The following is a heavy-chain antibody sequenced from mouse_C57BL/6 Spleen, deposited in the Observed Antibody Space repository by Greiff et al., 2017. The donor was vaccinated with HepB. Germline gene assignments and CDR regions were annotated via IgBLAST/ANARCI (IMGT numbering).Heavy chain of an antibody. CDR3: TRSYDSQASFHS. Sequence: EVNLVESGGGLVKPGGSLKLSCAASGFTFSDYGMHWVRQAPEKGLEWVAYISSGSSTIYYADTVKGRFTISRDNAKNTLFLQMPSLRSEDTAMLSFTRSYDSQASFHSCGPGPTLTVSS. D-gene: IGHD2-4*01. CDR1: GFTFSDYG. J-gene: IGHJ2*01. V-gene: IGHV5-17*01. CDR2: ISSGSSTI.